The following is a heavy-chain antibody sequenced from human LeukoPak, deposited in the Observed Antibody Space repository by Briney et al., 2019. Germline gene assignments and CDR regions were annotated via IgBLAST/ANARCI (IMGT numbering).Heavy chain of an antibody. CDR2: NSDSGITT. V-gene: IGHV3-23*01. Sequence: GGSLRLSCAASGFTFSNYVMSWVRQAPGKGLEWVSTNSDSGITTYYADSVKGRFTISRDNSKNTLYLQMNSLRVEDTAIYYCARWDAGDYFDYWGQGTLVTVSS. CDR1: GFTFSNYV. J-gene: IGHJ4*02. D-gene: IGHD7-27*01. CDR3: ARWDAGDYFDY.